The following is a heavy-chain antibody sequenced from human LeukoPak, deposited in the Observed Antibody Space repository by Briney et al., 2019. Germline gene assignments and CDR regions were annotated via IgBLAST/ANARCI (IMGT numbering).Heavy chain of an antibody. CDR1: GFTFSSYW. J-gene: IGHJ4*02. CDR3: ARTIPGIVGATAQFDY. CDR2: ISSSSSYI. D-gene: IGHD1-26*01. Sequence: GGSLRLSCAASGFTFSSYWMSWVRQAPGKGLEWVSSISSSSSYIYYADSVKGRFAISRDNAKNSLYLQMNSLRAEDTAVYYCARTIPGIVGATAQFDYWGQGTLVTVSS. V-gene: IGHV3-21*01.